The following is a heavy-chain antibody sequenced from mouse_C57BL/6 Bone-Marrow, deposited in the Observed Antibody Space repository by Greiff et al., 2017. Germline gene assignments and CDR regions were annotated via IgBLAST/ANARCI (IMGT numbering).Heavy chain of an antibody. D-gene: IGHD4-1*01. CDR2: IRSKSNNYAT. V-gene: IGHV10-1*01. CDR3: VRNLGENDDY. J-gene: IGHJ2*01. Sequence: EVQLVESGGGLVQPKGSLKLSCAASGFSFNTYAMNWVRQAPGKGLEWVARIRSKSNNYATSYADSVKDRFNISRDDSESMLYLQKNHLKTEDTSMNYCVRNLGENDDYWGQSTTLTVSS. CDR1: GFSFNTYA.